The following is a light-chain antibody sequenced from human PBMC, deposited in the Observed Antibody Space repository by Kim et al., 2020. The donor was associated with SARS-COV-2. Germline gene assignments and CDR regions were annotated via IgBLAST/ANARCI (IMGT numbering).Light chain of an antibody. V-gene: IGLV3-19*01. CDR1: SLRSYY. CDR3: QSRDSSDKVV. J-gene: IGLJ2*01. Sequence: SSELTQDPAVSVALGQTVRITCQGDSLRSYYARWNQQKPGQAPVLVIYGKNNRPSGIPDRFSGSSSGNTASLTITGAQAEDEADYYCQSRDSSDKVVFGGGTQLTVL. CDR2: GKN.